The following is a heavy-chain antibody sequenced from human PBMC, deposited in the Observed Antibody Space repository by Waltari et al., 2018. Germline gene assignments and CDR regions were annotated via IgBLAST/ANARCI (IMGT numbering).Heavy chain of an antibody. CDR1: GFNVSSYY. V-gene: IGHV3-53*01. J-gene: IGHJ6*02. Sequence: EVQLVESGGHLIKPGGSLRVSCAASGFNVSSYYMNWVRQAPGKGLEWVSILYHAGNTYYSDSVKGRFTFSRDNSKNTLYLQMNSLRAEDTAVYYCARGNTKYGMDVWGPGTTVTVSS. CDR3: ARGNTKYGMDV. CDR2: LYHAGNT. D-gene: IGHD2-8*01.